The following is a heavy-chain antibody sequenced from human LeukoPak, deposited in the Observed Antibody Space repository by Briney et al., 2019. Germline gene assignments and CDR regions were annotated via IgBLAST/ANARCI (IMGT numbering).Heavy chain of an antibody. V-gene: IGHV4-31*03. D-gene: IGHD3-22*01. CDR1: GYSISSGYY. CDR2: IYYSGST. Sequence: PSETLSLTCTVSGYSISSGYYWGWIRQHPGKGLEWIGYIYYSGSTYYNPSLKSRVTISVDTSKNQFSLKLSSVTAADTAVYYCARDNPDYYDSRGRPGSFDYWGQGTLVTVSS. J-gene: IGHJ4*02. CDR3: ARDNPDYYDSRGRPGSFDY.